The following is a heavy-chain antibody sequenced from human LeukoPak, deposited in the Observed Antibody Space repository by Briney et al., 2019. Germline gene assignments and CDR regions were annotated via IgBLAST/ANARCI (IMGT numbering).Heavy chain of an antibody. V-gene: IGHV3-21*01. D-gene: IGHD3-22*01. CDR1: GFTFSSYS. Sequence: TGGSLRLSCAASGFTFSSYSMNWVRQALGKGLEWVSSISSSSSYIYYADSVKGRFTISRDNAKNSLYLQMNSLRAEDTAVYYCASADYYDSSGYDYWGQGTLVTVSS. CDR3: ASADYYDSSGYDY. J-gene: IGHJ4*02. CDR2: ISSSSSYI.